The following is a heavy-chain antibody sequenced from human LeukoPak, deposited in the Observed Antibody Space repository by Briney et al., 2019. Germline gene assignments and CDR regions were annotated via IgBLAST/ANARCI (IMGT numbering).Heavy chain of an antibody. J-gene: IGHJ4*02. V-gene: IGHV4-39*07. CDR1: GGSISSSSYY. Sequence: RSSETLSLTCTVSGGSISSSSYYWGWIRQPPGKGLEWIGSIYYSGSTYYNPSLKSRVTISVDTSKNQFSLKLSSVTAADTAVYYCARSESSSGWYYFDYWGQGTLVTVSS. D-gene: IGHD6-19*01. CDR3: ARSESSSGWYYFDY. CDR2: IYYSGST.